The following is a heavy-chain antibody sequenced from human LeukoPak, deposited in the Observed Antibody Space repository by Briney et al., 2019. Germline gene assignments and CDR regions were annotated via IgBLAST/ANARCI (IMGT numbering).Heavy chain of an antibody. CDR2: ISGSGGST. D-gene: IGHD2-2*01. Sequence: GGSLRLSCAASGFMFSSYAMSWVRQVPGKGLEWVSGISGSGGSTDYADSVKGRFTISRDNSKNTLYLQMNSLRAEDTAVYYCAKGRWDQLLSEIDYWGQGTLVTVSS. CDR3: AKGRWDQLLSEIDY. J-gene: IGHJ4*02. CDR1: GFMFSSYA. V-gene: IGHV3-23*01.